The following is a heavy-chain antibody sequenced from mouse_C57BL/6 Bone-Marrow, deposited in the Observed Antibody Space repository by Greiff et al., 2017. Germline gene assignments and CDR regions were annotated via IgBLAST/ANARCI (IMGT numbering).Heavy chain of an antibody. CDR1: GYTFTDYY. CDR3: ARKGTTVVGPSYWYFDV. D-gene: IGHD1-1*01. CDR2: INPYNGGT. Sequence: EVQLQQSGPVLVKPGASVKMSCKASGYTFTDYYMNWVKQSHGKSLEWIGVINPYNGGTSYNQKFKGKATLTVDKSSSTAYMELNSLTSEDSAVYYCARKGTTVVGPSYWYFDVWGTGTTVTVSS. J-gene: IGHJ1*03. V-gene: IGHV1-19*01.